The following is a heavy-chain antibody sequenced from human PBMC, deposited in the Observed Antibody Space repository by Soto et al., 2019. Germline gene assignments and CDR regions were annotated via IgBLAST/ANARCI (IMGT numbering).Heavy chain of an antibody. CDR1: GFTFSNYA. V-gene: IGHV3-23*01. CDR2: IKDSGEST. J-gene: IGHJ4*02. D-gene: IGHD1-1*01. Sequence: GGSLRLSCAASGFTFSNYAMHWVRQAPGKGLEWVSTIKDSGESTFYLDSVRGRFTISRDNSKDTLYLQMTSLRVEDTALYHCVYVVASYPRCWNVYWGPTILVTLFS. CDR3: VYVVASYPRCWNVY.